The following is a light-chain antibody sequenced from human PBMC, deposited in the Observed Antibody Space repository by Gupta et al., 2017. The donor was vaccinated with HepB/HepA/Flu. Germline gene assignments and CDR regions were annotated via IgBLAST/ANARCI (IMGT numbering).Light chain of an antibody. J-gene: IGLJ2*01. Sequence: QSALTQPASVSGSLGQSINISCTGTSSDVGTYDAVSWYPQYTVKAPKLLIYDVDSRPSGVSIRFSGSNSGNTASLTIAGLQAEDETDYYCSSFSRTSTLVVFGGGTKLTVL. CDR3: SSFSRTSTLVV. CDR2: DVD. CDR1: SSDVGTYDA. V-gene: IGLV2-14*03.